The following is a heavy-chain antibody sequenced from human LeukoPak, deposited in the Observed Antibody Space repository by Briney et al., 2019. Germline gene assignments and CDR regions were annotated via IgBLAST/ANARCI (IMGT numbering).Heavy chain of an antibody. J-gene: IGHJ4*02. CDR2: ISSNGGST. V-gene: IGHV3-64*01. CDR3: ARGEIYSSSWYYFDY. CDR1: GFTFSSYA. Sequence: PGGSLRLSCAASGFTFSSYAMHWVRQAPGKGLEYVSAISSNGGSTYYANSVKGRFTISRDNSKNTLYLQMGSLRAEDMAVYYCARGEIYSSSWYYFDYWGQGTLVTASS. D-gene: IGHD6-13*01.